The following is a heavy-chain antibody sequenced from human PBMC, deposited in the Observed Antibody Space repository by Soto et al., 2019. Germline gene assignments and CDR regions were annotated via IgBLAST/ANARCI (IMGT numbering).Heavy chain of an antibody. D-gene: IGHD6-19*01. J-gene: IGHJ5*02. CDR2: IYYSGST. Sequence: PSETLSLTCTVSGGSISSYYWSWIRQPPGKGLEWIGYIYYSGSTNYNPSLKSRVTISVDTSKNQFSLKLSSVTAADTAVYYCARQPLLAVAGHGWFDPWGQGTLVTVSS. CDR3: ARQPLLAVAGHGWFDP. V-gene: IGHV4-59*08. CDR1: GGSISSYY.